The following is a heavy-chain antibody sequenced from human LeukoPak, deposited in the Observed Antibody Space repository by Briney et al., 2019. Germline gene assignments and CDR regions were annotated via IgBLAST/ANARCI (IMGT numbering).Heavy chain of an antibody. CDR3: ARVVEQFDVVVLPSVDDAFDL. D-gene: IGHD2-2*01. CDR1: GDSISSNTYL. CDR2: ISYTGST. J-gene: IGHJ3*01. Sequence: SETLSLTCTVSGDSISSNTYLWGWIRQPPGKELEWIGSISYTGSTYYNPSLKSPVIISIDTSKNQFSLKLSSVTAADTAVYYCARVVEQFDVVVLPSVDDAFDLWGQGTMVTVSS. V-gene: IGHV4-39*07.